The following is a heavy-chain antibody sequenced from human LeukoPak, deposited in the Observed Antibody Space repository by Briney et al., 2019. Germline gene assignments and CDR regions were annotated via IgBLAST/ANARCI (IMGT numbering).Heavy chain of an antibody. J-gene: IGHJ4*02. CDR2: IFYGGST. D-gene: IGHD3-22*01. Sequence: SETLSLTCTVSGGSISGSTYYWGWIRQPPGKGLEWIGSIFYGGSTYYNPSLKSRVTISVDTSKNQFSLTLSSVTAADTAVYYCTRHGGYFQSSGFVDYWGQGTLVTVSS. CDR1: GGSISGSTYY. V-gene: IGHV4-39*01. CDR3: TRHGGYFQSSGFVDY.